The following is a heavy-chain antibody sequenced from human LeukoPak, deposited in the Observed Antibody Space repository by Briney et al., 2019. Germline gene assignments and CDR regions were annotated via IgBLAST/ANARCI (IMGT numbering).Heavy chain of an antibody. V-gene: IGHV4-38-2*02. D-gene: IGHD4-17*01. CDR3: ARAGYGDSDFDY. Sequence: PSETLSLTCTVSGYSISTSYYWGWIRQLPGKGLEWIGSIYHSGNTYYNPSLKSRVTISVGTSKNQFSLKLNSVTAADTAVYYCARAGYGDSDFDYWGQGTLVTVSS. CDR1: GYSISTSYY. J-gene: IGHJ4*02. CDR2: IYHSGNT.